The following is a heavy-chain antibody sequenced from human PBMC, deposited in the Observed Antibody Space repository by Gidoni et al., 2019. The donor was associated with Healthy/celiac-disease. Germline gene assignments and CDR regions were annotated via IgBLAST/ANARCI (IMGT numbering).Heavy chain of an antibody. CDR3: AREAVGAYDFWSGYPTLSYYYYGMDV. J-gene: IGHJ6*02. Sequence: EVQLVESGGGLVQPGGSLRLSCAASGFTFSSYEMNWVRQAPGKGLEWVSYISSSGSTIYYADSVKGRFTISRDNAKNSLYLQMNSLRAEDTAVYYCAREAVGAYDFWSGYPTLSYYYYGMDVWGQGTTVTVSS. CDR1: GFTFSSYE. D-gene: IGHD3-3*01. V-gene: IGHV3-48*03. CDR2: ISSSGSTI.